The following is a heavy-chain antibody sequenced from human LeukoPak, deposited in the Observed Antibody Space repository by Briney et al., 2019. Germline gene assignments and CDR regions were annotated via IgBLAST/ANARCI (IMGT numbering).Heavy chain of an antibody. D-gene: IGHD5-18*01. J-gene: IGHJ3*02. Sequence: PSETLSLTCTVSGGSISSSVYYWGWVRQPPGKGVEWIGNIYYSGSTYYNPSLKSRVSISVDTSKKHFSLRMRSVTAADTAVYYCARLGGYSYGYSGAFDIWGQGTMVTVSS. CDR3: ARLGGYSYGYSGAFDI. CDR2: IYYSGST. V-gene: IGHV4-39*02. CDR1: GGSISSSVYY.